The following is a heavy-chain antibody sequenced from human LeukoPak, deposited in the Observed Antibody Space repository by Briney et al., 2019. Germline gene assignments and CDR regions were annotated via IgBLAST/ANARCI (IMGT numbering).Heavy chain of an antibody. D-gene: IGHD2-15*01. V-gene: IGHV3-9*01. CDR3: AKAVAAYREDAFDI. Sequence: PGGSLRLSCAASGFTFDDYAMHWVRQAPGKGLEWVSGISWNSGSIGYADSVEGRFTISRDNAKNSLYLQMNSLRAEDTALYYCAKAVAAYREDAFDIWGQGTMVTVSS. CDR1: GFTFDDYA. CDR2: ISWNSGSI. J-gene: IGHJ3*02.